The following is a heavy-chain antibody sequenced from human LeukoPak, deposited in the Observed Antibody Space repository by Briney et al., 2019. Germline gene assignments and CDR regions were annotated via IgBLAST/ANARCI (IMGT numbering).Heavy chain of an antibody. CDR2: INPNNGGT. V-gene: IGHV1-2*02. J-gene: IGHJ4*02. CDR3: ARDPGRYFDY. Sequence: ASVKVSCKASGYIFTAYYMHWVRQAPGQGLEWMGWINPNNGGTNYAQKFQGRVTMTRDTSISTAYMELRRLRSDDTAVYYCARDPGRYFDYWGQGTLVTVPS. CDR1: GYIFTAYY.